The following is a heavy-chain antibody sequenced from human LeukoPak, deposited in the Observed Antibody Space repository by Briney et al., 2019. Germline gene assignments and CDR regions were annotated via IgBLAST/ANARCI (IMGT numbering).Heavy chain of an antibody. CDR2: IYYTGST. Sequence: SETLSLTCTVSGDSISLYYWSWIRQPPGKGLEWIGYIYYTGSTKSNPSLKSRVTISVDTSKNQFSLKLSSVTAADTAVYYCASLSSNYGLDYWGRGTLVTVSS. CDR3: ASLSSNYGLDY. CDR1: GDSISLYY. D-gene: IGHD4-11*01. V-gene: IGHV4-59*08. J-gene: IGHJ4*02.